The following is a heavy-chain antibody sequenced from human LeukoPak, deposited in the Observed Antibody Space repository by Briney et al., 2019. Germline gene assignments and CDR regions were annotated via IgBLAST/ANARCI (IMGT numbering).Heavy chain of an antibody. CDR2: ISRRSGAST. CDR1: GFTFSSYD. J-gene: IGHJ4*02. CDR3: AKAIPVVVPAATDY. Sequence: GGSLRLSCAASGFTFSSYDMYWVRQAPGKGLECVARISRRSGASTYYADSVKGRFTISRDNSKNTLYLQMNSLTTEDTAVYYCAKAIPVVVPAATDYWGQGTLVTVSS. D-gene: IGHD2-2*01. V-gene: IGHV3-NL1*01.